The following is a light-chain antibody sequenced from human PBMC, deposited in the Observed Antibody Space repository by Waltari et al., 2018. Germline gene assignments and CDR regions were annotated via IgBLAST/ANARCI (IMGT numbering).Light chain of an antibody. CDR1: QDISSY. V-gene: IGKV1-27*01. CDR2: AAS. J-gene: IGKJ3*01. CDR3: HKYNSAPFT. Sequence: DIQMTQSPPSLSASVGDRITITCRASQDISSYLAWYQQRPGKVPKLLIYAASTLQSGVPSRFSGSGSGTDFTLTISSLQPEDVATYYCHKYNSAPFTFGPGTKVDFK.